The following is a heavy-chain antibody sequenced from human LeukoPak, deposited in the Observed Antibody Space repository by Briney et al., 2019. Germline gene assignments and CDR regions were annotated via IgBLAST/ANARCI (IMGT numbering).Heavy chain of an antibody. V-gene: IGHV3-23*01. CDR2: ISGSGGST. CDR1: GFTFSSYA. D-gene: IGHD1-26*01. Sequence: GGSLRLSCAASGFTFSSYAMSWVRQAPGNGLEWVSAISGSGGSTYYADSVKGRFTISRDNSKNTLYLQMNSLRAEDTAVYYCAKVEWELPEYYYGMDVWGQGTTVTVSS. J-gene: IGHJ6*02. CDR3: AKVEWELPEYYYGMDV.